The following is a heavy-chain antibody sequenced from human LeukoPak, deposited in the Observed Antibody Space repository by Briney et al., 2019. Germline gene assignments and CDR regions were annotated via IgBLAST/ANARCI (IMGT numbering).Heavy chain of an antibody. Sequence: GASVKVSCKASGYTFTSYYMHWVRQAPGQGLEWMGIINPSGGSTSYAQKFQGRVTMTRDTSTSTVYMELSSLRSEDMAVYYCARDRPTYYDFWSGPLGPFDYWGQGTLVTVSS. D-gene: IGHD3-3*01. CDR2: INPSGGST. CDR3: ARDRPTYYDFWSGPLGPFDY. CDR1: GYTFTSYY. V-gene: IGHV1-46*01. J-gene: IGHJ4*02.